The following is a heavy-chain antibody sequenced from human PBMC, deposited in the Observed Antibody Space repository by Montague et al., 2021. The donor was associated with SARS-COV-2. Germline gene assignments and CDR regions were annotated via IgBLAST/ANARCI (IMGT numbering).Heavy chain of an antibody. V-gene: IGHV4-39*01. D-gene: IGHD3-22*01. CDR2: NNYSGST. Sequence: SETLSLTCTVSGGSISSSSCYWSWIRQGPGKGLEGNGRNNYSGSTYYNPSLKSRVTIYGDTNKNQFSLKQSSVTDADTAVYYCARQEYYYDSSGYGRMDWFDLWGQGTLVTVSS. CDR1: GGSISSSSCY. J-gene: IGHJ5*02. CDR3: ARQEYYYDSSGYGRMDWFDL.